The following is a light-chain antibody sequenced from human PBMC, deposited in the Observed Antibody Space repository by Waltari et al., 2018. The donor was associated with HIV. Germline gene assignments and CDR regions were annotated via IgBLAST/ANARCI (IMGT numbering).Light chain of an antibody. CDR3: CSYSGGSTYWV. Sequence: QSALTQPASLSGSPGQSITISSPGPSSDVGNYNLVSWYQQHPGHAPKLIIYEVNKRPSGVSNRFSASKSGNTASLTIFGLQPEDGADYYCCSYSGGSTYWVFGGGTKLTVL. V-gene: IGLV2-23*02. CDR2: EVN. CDR1: SSDVGNYNL. J-gene: IGLJ3*02.